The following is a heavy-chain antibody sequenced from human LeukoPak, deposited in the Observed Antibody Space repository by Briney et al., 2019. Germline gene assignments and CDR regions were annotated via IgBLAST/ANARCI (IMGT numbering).Heavy chain of an antibody. Sequence: GGSLRLSCAASGFTFSSYWMSWVRQAPGKGLEWVANIKQDGSEKYYVDSVKGRFTISRDNAKNSLYLQMNSLRAEDTAVYYCARDSGIYSGYFCDYWGQGTLVAVSS. D-gene: IGHD5-12*01. CDR1: GFTFSSYW. J-gene: IGHJ4*02. V-gene: IGHV3-7*01. CDR3: ARDSGIYSGYFCDY. CDR2: IKQDGSEK.